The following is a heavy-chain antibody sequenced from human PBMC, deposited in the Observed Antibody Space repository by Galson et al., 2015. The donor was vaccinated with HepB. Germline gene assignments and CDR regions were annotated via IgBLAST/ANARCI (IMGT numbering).Heavy chain of an antibody. D-gene: IGHD4-17*01. CDR2: ISYDGANK. Sequence: SLRLSCAASGFTFSTYAMHWVRQAPGKGLEWVAVISYDGANKYYADSVKGRFTISRDNSKNTLYLQMSSLRAEDTAIYYCVRDAGYGASGHSDFFDSWGQGTLVTVSS. V-gene: IGHV3-30-3*01. CDR3: VRDAGYGASGHSDFFDS. CDR1: GFTFSTYA. J-gene: IGHJ5*01.